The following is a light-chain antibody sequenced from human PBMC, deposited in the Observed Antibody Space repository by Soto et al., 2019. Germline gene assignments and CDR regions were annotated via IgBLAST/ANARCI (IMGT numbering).Light chain of an antibody. CDR2: GAS. CDR3: QKYNNLPLT. J-gene: IGKJ4*02. CDR1: QSVSSN. Sequence: EIVMTQSPATLSVSPGERATLSCRASQSVSSNLAWYQQKPGQAPRLLIYGASTRATGIPARFSGSGSGTEVTLTISSLQSEDFAVYYCQKYNNLPLTFGGGTKVEIK. V-gene: IGKV3-15*01.